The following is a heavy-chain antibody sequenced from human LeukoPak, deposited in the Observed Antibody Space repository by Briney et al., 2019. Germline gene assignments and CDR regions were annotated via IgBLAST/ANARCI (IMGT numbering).Heavy chain of an antibody. V-gene: IGHV3-30*02. CDR3: AKAGYTYGSGWFDP. CDR2: IWNDGDSK. D-gene: IGHD5-18*01. CDR1: GFSFSNYG. Sequence: GGALRLSCAASGFSFSNYGMHWVRQAPGEGGEGVAFIWNDGDSKYYVDIVRGGFRISRDNSRNTLYLQINSLRDDDTAVYYCAKAGYTYGSGWFDPWGQGTLVIVSS. J-gene: IGHJ5*02.